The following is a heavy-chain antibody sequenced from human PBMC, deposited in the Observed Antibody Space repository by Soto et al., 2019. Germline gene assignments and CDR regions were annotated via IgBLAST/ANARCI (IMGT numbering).Heavy chain of an antibody. CDR2: IIPMFGTA. CDR3: ASGIQLWLRRINNGYSG. V-gene: IGHV1-69*01. Sequence: VXLXXXGAXVKKPESSVKVSCKAPGGTFSTYAXXWVRQAPGQGLEWMGGIIPMFGTANYAQRFQDRVTITADESTNTVYMELSSLRSEDTAVYFCASGIQLWLRRINNGYSGWGQGTLVTVSS. J-gene: IGHJ4*02. CDR1: GGTFSTYA. D-gene: IGHD5-18*01.